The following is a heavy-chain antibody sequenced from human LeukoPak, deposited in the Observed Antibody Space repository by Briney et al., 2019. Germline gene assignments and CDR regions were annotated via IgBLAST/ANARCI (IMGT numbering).Heavy chain of an antibody. D-gene: IGHD6-13*01. CDR3: ASIPSIAAAGTEFDY. Sequence: ASVTVSCKASGYTFTGYYMHWVRQAPGQGLEWMGWINPNSGGTNYAQKFQGRVTMTRDTSISTAYMELSRLRSDDTAVYYCASIPSIAAAGTEFDYGGQGTLVTVS. J-gene: IGHJ4*02. CDR1: GYTFTGYY. V-gene: IGHV1-2*02. CDR2: INPNSGGT.